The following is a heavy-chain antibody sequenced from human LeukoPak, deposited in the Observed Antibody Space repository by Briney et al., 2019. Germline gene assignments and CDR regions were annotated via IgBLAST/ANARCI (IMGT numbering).Heavy chain of an antibody. V-gene: IGHV1-2*02. J-gene: IGHJ4*02. CDR1: GDTFSKYG. CDR2: INPNSGGT. Sequence: ASVKVSCKASGDTFSKYGISWVRQAPGQGLEWMGWINPNSGGTNYAQKFQGRVTMTRDTSISTAYMELSRLRSDDTAVYYCARDVMVRGVIGNYWGQGTLVTVSS. D-gene: IGHD3-10*01. CDR3: ARDVMVRGVIGNY.